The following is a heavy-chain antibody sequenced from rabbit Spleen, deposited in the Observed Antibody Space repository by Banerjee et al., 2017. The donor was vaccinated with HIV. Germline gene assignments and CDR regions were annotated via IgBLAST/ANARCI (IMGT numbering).Heavy chain of an antibody. CDR3: ARGSAAMTLVITGFYFNL. J-gene: IGHJ4*01. CDR1: GFSFSTSYY. Sequence: QEQLVESGGGLVKPEGSLKLTCTASGFSFSTSYYMCWVRQAPGKGLELIACIYTSSGSTWYANWPKGRFTISETSSTTVTLQMTSLTAADTATYFCARGSAAMTLVITGFYFNLWGQGTLVTVS. V-gene: IGHV1S45*01. D-gene: IGHD2-1*01. CDR2: IYTSSGST.